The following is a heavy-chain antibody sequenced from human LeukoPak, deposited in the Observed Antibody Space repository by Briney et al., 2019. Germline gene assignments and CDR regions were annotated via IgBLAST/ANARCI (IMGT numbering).Heavy chain of an antibody. CDR3: ARVDGRAVAGPLGLGY. J-gene: IGHJ4*02. CDR2: IYHTGST. V-gene: IGHV4-4*02. D-gene: IGHD6-19*01. CDR1: GGSISSSNW. Sequence: PSGTLSLTCAVSGGSISSSNWWSWVRQPPGKGLEWIGEIYHTGSTNSNPSLKSRVTISVDKSKNQFSLKLSSVTAADTAVYYCARVDGRAVAGPLGLGYWGQGTLVTVSS.